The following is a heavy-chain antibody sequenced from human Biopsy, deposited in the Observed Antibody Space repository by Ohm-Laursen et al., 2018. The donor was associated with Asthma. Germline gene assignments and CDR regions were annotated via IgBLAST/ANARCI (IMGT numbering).Heavy chain of an antibody. D-gene: IGHD2-2*01. CDR2: IITIFGPT. J-gene: IGHJ4*02. CDR3: ARGPEYVRSSGALDY. V-gene: IGHV1-69*13. Sequence: PSVKASCKASGGTFSSNSINWVRQAPGQGLEWMGRIITIFGPTNYAQKFQGRVTINADDSTSTAYMELSSLSSEDTALYYCARGPEYVRSSGALDYWGQGTLVTVSS. CDR1: GGTFSSNS.